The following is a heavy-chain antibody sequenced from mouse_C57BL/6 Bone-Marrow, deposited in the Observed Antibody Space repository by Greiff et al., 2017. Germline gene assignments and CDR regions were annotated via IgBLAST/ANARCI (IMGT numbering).Heavy chain of an antibody. V-gene: IGHV1-50*01. D-gene: IGHD1-1*01. J-gene: IGHJ1*03. CDR3: ARLGSDYYGSSYWYFDV. Sequence: QVQLQQPGAELVKPGASVKLSCKASGYTFTSYWMQWVKQRPGQGLEWIGEIDPSDSYTNYNQKFKGKATLTVDTSSSTAYMQLSSLTSEDSAVYYCARLGSDYYGSSYWYFDVWGTGTTVTVSS. CDR2: IDPSDSYT. CDR1: GYTFTSYW.